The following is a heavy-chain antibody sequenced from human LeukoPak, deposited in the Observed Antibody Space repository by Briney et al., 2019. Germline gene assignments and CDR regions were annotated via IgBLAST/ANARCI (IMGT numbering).Heavy chain of an antibody. V-gene: IGHV3-74*01. J-gene: IGHJ4*02. Sequence: GGSLRLSCAASGFTFSSYWMHWVRQAPGKGLVWVSRINTDGRSTSYGDSVTGRFTMSRDNAKNTLYLQMNSLRAEDTAVYYCVRDVWGDRDGFFDYWGQGALVTVSS. D-gene: IGHD2-21*01. CDR3: VRDVWGDRDGFFDY. CDR1: GFTFSSYW. CDR2: INTDGRST.